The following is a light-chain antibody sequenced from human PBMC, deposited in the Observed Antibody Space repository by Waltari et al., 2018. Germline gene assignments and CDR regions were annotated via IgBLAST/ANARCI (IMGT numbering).Light chain of an antibody. CDR1: NIGSKS. Sequence: SYVLTQPPSVSVAPGQTARITCGGTNIGSKSVHWYQQKPGQAPVLVVYDDSDRPSGIPERFSGSNSGNTATLTISRVEAGDEADYYCQVWDSSSDHVVLGGGTKLTVL. V-gene: IGLV3-21*02. J-gene: IGLJ2*01. CDR3: QVWDSSSDHVV. CDR2: DDS.